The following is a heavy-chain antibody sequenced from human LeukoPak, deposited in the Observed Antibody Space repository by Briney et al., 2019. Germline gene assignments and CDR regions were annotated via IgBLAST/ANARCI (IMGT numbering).Heavy chain of an antibody. CDR3: AREYGDYSSYFDL. CDR1: GFTFSTYA. D-gene: IGHD4-17*01. V-gene: IGHV3-23*01. Sequence: PGGSLRLSCAASGFTFSTYAMSWVRQAPGKGLEWVSAINDRGGSTYYADSVKGRFTISRDNAKNSLYLGMSSLRAEDTALYYCAREYGDYSSYFDLWGRGTLVTVSS. J-gene: IGHJ2*01. CDR2: INDRGGST.